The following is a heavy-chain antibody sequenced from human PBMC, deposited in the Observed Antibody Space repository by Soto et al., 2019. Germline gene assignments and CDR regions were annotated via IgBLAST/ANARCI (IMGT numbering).Heavy chain of an antibody. CDR1: GFTFNDYY. D-gene: IGHD6-19*01. J-gene: IGHJ5*01. CDR2: INTLSTAI. CDR3: ARRLQWQLRPLDS. Sequence: PGGSLRLSCEGSGFTFNDYYMTWIPQAPGKGLEWVAYINTLSTAIYYADSVKGRFTISRDNAKNSLYLQMNGLRAEDTATYYCARRLQWQLRPLDSWGRGTLVTVSS. V-gene: IGHV3-11*01.